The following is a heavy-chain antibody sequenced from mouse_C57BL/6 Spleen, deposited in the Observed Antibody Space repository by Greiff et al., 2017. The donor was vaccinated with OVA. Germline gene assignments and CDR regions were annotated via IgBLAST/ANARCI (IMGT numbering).Heavy chain of an antibody. V-gene: IGHV1-7*01. CDR1: GYTFTSYW. CDR2: LNPSSGYT. J-gene: IGHJ2*01. Sequence: VMLVESGAELAKPGASVKLSCKASGYTFTSYWMHWVKQRPGQGLEWIGYLNPSSGYTKYNQKFKDKATLTADQSSSTAYMQLSRLTYEDSAVYYCARGCDYGGYFDYWGQGTTLTVSS. CDR3: ARGCDYGGYFDY. D-gene: IGHD1-1*02.